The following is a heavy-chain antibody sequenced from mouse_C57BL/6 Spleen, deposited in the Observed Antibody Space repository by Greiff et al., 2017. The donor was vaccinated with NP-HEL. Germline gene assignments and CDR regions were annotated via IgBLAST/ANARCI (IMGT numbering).Heavy chain of an antibody. D-gene: IGHD1-1*01. CDR2: RRSKRSNYAT. V-gene: IGHV10-3*01. J-gene: IGHJ4*01. CDR1: GFTFNTYA. CDR3: VREDYYLGAMDY. Sequence: EVNVVESGGGLVQPKGSLKLSCAASGFTFNTYAMHWVRQAPGKGLEWVARRRSKRSNYATYYADSVKDRFTISRDDSQSMLYLQMNNLKTEDTAMYYCVREDYYLGAMDYWGQGTSVTVSS.